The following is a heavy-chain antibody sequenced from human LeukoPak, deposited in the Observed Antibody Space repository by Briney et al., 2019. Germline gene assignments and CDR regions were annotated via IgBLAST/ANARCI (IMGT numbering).Heavy chain of an antibody. CDR3: ARDRMGADFDY. V-gene: IGHV4-38-2*02. CDR2: IYHSGST. D-gene: IGHD1-26*01. Sequence: SETLSLTCTVSGYSISSGYYWGWIRQPPGKGLEWIGSIYHSGSTYSNPSLKSRVTMSVDTSKNHFSLKLTSVTAADTAVYYCARDRMGADFDYWGQGTLVTVSS. CDR1: GYSISSGYY. J-gene: IGHJ4*02.